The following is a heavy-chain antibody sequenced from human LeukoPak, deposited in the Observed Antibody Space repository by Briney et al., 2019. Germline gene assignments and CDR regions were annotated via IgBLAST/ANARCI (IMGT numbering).Heavy chain of an antibody. D-gene: IGHD6-6*01. CDR1: GGSFSGYY. CDR2: INHSGST. Sequence: SETLSLTCAVYGGSFSGYYWSWVRQPPGKGLEWIGEINHSGSTNYNPSLKSRVTISVDTSKNQFSLKLSSVTAADTAVYYCAREYSSSPTFDYWGQETLVTVSS. CDR3: AREYSSSPTFDY. J-gene: IGHJ4*02. V-gene: IGHV4-34*01.